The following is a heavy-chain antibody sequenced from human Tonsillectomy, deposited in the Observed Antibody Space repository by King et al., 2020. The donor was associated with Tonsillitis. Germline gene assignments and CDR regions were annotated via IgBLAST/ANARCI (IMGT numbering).Heavy chain of an antibody. CDR1: GFTFDDYA. V-gene: IGHV3-9*01. Sequence: QLVQSGGGLVQPGRSLRLSCAASGFTFDDYAMHWVRQAPGKGLEWVSGISWNSGGIGYADSVKGRFTISRDNAKNSLYLQMNSLRAEDTALYYCAKDMSFGGNSEDYWGQGTLVTVSS. J-gene: IGHJ4*02. D-gene: IGHD4-23*01. CDR3: AKDMSFGGNSEDY. CDR2: ISWNSGGI.